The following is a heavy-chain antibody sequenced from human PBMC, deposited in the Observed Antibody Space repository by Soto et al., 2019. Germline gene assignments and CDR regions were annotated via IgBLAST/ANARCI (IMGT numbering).Heavy chain of an antibody. CDR3: ARCRCSGGSCYHTYYYYYGMDV. J-gene: IGHJ6*02. CDR2: IIPIFGTA. V-gene: IGHV1-69*13. CDR1: GGTFSSYA. D-gene: IGHD2-15*01. Sequence: SVKVSCKASGGTFSSYAISWVRQAPGQGLEWMGGIIPIFGTANYAQKFQGRVTITADESTSAAYMEPSSLRSEDTAVYYCARCRCSGGSCYHTYYYYYGMDVWGQGTTVTVSS.